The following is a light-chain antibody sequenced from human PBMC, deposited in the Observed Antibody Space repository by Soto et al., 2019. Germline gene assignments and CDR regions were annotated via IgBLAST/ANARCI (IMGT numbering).Light chain of an antibody. V-gene: IGKV3-11*01. CDR3: QQFKNYTIT. Sequence: EVVLTQYPATLSLSPGERATLSCRASQTVGGHFAWYQQKPGQAPRLLISETSNRATGIPGRFSGSGSGTDGTLTISSLNNEDGSVYFCQQFKNYTITFGQGTRLEIK. J-gene: IGKJ5*01. CDR2: ETS. CDR1: QTVGGH.